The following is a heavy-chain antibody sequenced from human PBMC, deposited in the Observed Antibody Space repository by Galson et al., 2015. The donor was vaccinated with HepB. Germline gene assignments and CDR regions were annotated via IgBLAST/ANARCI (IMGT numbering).Heavy chain of an antibody. CDR2: INSDGSST. CDR3: ARDPIIAAPGTYNWFDP. D-gene: IGHD6-13*01. Sequence: SLRLSCAASEFTFSSYWMHWVRQAPGKGLVWVSRINSDGSSTSYADSVKGRFTISRGNAKNTLYLQMNSLRAEGTAVYYCARDPIIAAPGTYNWFDPWGQGTLVTVSS. V-gene: IGHV3-74*01. CDR1: EFTFSSYW. J-gene: IGHJ5*02.